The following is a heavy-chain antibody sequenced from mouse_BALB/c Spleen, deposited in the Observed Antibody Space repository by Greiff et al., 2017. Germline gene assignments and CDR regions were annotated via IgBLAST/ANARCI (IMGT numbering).Heavy chain of an antibody. V-gene: IGHV1S56*01. CDR2: IFPGDGST. D-gene: IGHD2-12*01. CDR3: ARSRDYSPWYFDV. J-gene: IGHJ1*01. Sequence: VQLQQSGAELVKPGASVKLSCKASGYTFTSYDINWVRQRPEQGLEWIGWIFPGDGSTKYNEKFKGKATLTTDKSSSTAYMQLSRLTSEDSAVYFCARSRDYSPWYFDVWGAGTTVTVSS. CDR1: GYTFTSYD.